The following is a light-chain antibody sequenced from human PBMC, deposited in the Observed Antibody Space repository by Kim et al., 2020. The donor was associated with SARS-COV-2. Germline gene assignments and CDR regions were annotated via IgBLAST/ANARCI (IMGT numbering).Light chain of an antibody. V-gene: IGLV4-69*01. CDR2: LNSDGSH. J-gene: IGLJ1*01. CDR3: QTWGTGIRV. CDR1: SGNSSYA. Sequence: ASVKLTCTLSSGNSSYAIEWHQQQPEKGPRYLMKLNSDGSHSKGDGIPDRFSGSSSGAGRYLTISSLQSEDEADYYCQTWGTGIRVFGTGTKVTVL.